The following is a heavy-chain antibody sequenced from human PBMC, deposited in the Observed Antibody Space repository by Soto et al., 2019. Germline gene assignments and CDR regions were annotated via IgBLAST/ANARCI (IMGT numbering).Heavy chain of an antibody. CDR1: GGSISSYY. J-gene: IGHJ6*02. D-gene: IGHD3-3*01. V-gene: IGHV4-59*01. Sequence: SETLSLTCTVSGGSISSYYWSWIRQPPGKGLEWIGYIYYSGSTNYNPSLKSRVTISVDTSKNQFSLKLSSVTAADTAVYYCARGDFWSGYFSVKVGGPYGMDVWGQGTTVTVSS. CDR3: ARGDFWSGYFSVKVGGPYGMDV. CDR2: IYYSGST.